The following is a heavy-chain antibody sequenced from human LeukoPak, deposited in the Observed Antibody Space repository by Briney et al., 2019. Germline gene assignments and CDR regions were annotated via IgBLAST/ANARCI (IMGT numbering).Heavy chain of an antibody. D-gene: IGHD3-22*01. CDR1: GYTFTSYY. CDR2: INPSGGGT. V-gene: IGHV1-46*01. J-gene: IGHJ6*02. Sequence: ASVKVSCKASGYTFTSYYMHWVRQAPGQGLEWLGIINPSGGGTSYAQKFQGRVTMTRDTSTSTVYMVLSSLRSEDTAVYYCARSMRAYHYDSSDYYPQDYNFYPQDYNFGMEVWGQGTTVTVSS. CDR3: ARSMRAYHYDSSDYYPQDYNFYPQDYNFGMEV.